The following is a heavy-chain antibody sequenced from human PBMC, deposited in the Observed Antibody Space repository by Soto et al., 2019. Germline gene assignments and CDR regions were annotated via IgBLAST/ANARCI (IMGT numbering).Heavy chain of an antibody. V-gene: IGHV3-30*03. D-gene: IGHD2-8*02. J-gene: IGHJ4*02. Sequence: QVQLVESGGGVVQPGRSLRLSCAVSGFTVSSYGMHWVRQAPGKGLEWVAVISRDGGTKFYADSVKGRFTISKDNSRTTLFLEMNSLRGDDMAVDYCTGEVASGYWGQGTLVTVSS. CDR3: TGEVASGY. CDR1: GFTVSSYG. CDR2: ISRDGGTK.